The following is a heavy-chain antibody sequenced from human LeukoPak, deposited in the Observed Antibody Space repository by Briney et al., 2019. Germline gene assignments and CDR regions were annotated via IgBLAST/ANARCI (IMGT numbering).Heavy chain of an antibody. Sequence: SVKVSCKASGGTFSSYAISWVRQAPGQGLEWMGGIIPIFGTANYAQKFQGRVTITTDESTSTAYMELSSLRSEDTAVYYCARAGDYYDGSGYYYPYYFDYWGQGTLVTVSS. CDR3: ARAGDYYDGSGYYYPYYFDY. CDR2: IIPIFGTA. D-gene: IGHD3-22*01. J-gene: IGHJ4*02. CDR1: GGTFSSYA. V-gene: IGHV1-69*05.